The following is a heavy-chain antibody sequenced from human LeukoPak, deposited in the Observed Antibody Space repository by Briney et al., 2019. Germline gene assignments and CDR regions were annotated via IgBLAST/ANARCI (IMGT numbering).Heavy chain of an antibody. D-gene: IGHD3-3*02. V-gene: IGHV1-2*02. J-gene: IGHJ4*02. CDR2: ITPKSGDT. CDR1: GYTFSDFY. CDR3: ARVRLADERAWAY. Sequence: ASAKVSCKASGYTFSDFYIHWVRQAPGQGLEYVGWITPKSGDTHSPQRFQGRVTMTRDASISTAYMELSSLRSDDTAVYFCARVRLADERAWAYWGQGTLVTVSS.